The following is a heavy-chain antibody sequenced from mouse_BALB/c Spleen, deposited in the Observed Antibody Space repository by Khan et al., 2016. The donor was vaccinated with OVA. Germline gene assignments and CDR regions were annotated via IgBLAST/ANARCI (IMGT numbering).Heavy chain of an antibody. Sequence: VRLQQSGPDLVKPGASMKISCKASGYSFTDYTMNWVKQSHGKNLEWIGLINPYNAGTSYNQNFKGKATLTVDKSSSTAYMELLSLTSDDSAVYYCASAGFGGFADWGQGTLVTVSA. D-gene: IGHD3-1*01. J-gene: IGHJ3*01. CDR3: ASAGFGGFAD. CDR1: GYSFTDYT. V-gene: IGHV1-18*01. CDR2: INPYNAGT.